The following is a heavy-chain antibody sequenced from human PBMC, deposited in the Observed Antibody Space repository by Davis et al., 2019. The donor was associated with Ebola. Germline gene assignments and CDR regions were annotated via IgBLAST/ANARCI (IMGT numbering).Heavy chain of an antibody. J-gene: IGHJ6*03. V-gene: IGHV3-33*08. CDR1: GFTFSSYA. CDR3: ARVPTVSHNYYYYYMDV. Sequence: GGSLRLSCAASGFTFSSYAMSWVRQAPGKGLEWVAVIWYDGSNKYYADSVKGRFTISRDNAKNSLYLQMNSLRAEDTAVYYCARVPTVSHNYYYYYMDVWGKGTTVTVSS. CDR2: IWYDGSNK. D-gene: IGHD4-11*01.